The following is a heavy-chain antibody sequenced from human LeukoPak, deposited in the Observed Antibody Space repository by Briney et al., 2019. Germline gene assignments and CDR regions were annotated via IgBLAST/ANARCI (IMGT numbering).Heavy chain of an antibody. J-gene: IGHJ6*02. CDR2: ISAYNGNT. V-gene: IGHV1-18*01. CDR1: GYTFTSYG. D-gene: IGHD2-15*01. CDR3: ARDPGFVVVAATPIRLGYYYGMDV. Sequence: ASVKVPCKASGYTFTSYGISWVRQAPGQGLEWMGWISAYNGNTNYAQKLQGRVTMTTDTSTSTAYMELRSLRSDDTAVYYCARDPGFVVVAATPIRLGYYYGMDVWGQGTTVTVSS.